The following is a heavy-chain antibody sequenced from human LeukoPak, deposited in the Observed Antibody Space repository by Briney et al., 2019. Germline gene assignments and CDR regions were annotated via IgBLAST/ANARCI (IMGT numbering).Heavy chain of an antibody. J-gene: IGHJ3*02. CDR3: AKLAPNYYDSSGYDAFDI. V-gene: IGHV3-23*01. Sequence: QAGGSLRLSSAASGFTFSSYAMSWVRQAPGKGLEWVSAISGSGGSTYYADSVKGRFTISRDNSKNTLYLQMNSLRAEDTAVYYCAKLAPNYYDSSGYDAFDIWGQGTMVTVSS. CDR1: GFTFSSYA. CDR2: ISGSGGST. D-gene: IGHD3-22*01.